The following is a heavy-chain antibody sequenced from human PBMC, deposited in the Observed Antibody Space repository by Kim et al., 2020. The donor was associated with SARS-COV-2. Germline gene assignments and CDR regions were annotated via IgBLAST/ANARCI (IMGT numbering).Heavy chain of an antibody. J-gene: IGHJ3*02. CDR3: ARDRRYFDWVGAFDI. CDR1: GGSISSYY. D-gene: IGHD3-9*01. CDR2: IYYSGST. Sequence: SETLSLTCTVSGGSISSYYWSWIRQPPGKGLEWIGYIYYSGSTNYNPSLKSRVTISVDTSKNQFSLKLSSVTAADTAVYYCARDRRYFDWVGAFDIWGQGTMVTVSS. V-gene: IGHV4-59*01.